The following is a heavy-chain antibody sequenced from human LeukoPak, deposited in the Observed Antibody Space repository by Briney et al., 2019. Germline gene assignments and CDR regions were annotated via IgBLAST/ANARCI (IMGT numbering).Heavy chain of an antibody. J-gene: IGHJ4*02. Sequence: GGSLRLSCAASGFTFSSYAMHWVRQAPGKGLEWVAVISHDGSNKYYADSVKGRFTISRDNSKNTLYLQMNSLRAEDTAVYYCAREGPTAALLIDYWGQGTLVTVSS. D-gene: IGHD1-26*01. CDR1: GFTFSSYA. CDR3: AREGPTAALLIDY. CDR2: ISHDGSNK. V-gene: IGHV3-30-3*01.